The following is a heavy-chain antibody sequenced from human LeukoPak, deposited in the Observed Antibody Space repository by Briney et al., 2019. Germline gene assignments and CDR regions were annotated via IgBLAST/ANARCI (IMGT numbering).Heavy chain of an antibody. J-gene: IGHJ5*02. CDR3: ARDRHNWNLPTSLFDP. CDR2: INPNSGGT. D-gene: IGHD1-1*01. V-gene: IGHV1-2*02. Sequence: ASVKVSCKASGYTFTGYYMHWVRQAPGQGLEWMGWINPNSGGTNYAQKFQGRVTMTRDTSISTAYMELSRLRSDDTAVYYCARDRHNWNLPTSLFDPWGQGTLVTVSS. CDR1: GYTFTGYY.